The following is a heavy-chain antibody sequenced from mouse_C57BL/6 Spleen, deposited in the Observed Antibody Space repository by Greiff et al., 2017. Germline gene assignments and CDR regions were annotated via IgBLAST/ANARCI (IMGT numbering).Heavy chain of an antibody. Sequence: QVQLQQPGAELVRPGSSVKLSCKASGYTFTSYWMHWVKQRPIQGLEWIGNIDPSDSATHYNQKFKNKATLTVDKSSSTAYMQLSSLTAEDSAVYYCARFCTVVADYWGQGTTVTVSS. J-gene: IGHJ2*01. CDR2: IDPSDSAT. V-gene: IGHV1-52*01. D-gene: IGHD1-1*01. CDR1: GYTFTSYW. CDR3: ARFCTVVADY.